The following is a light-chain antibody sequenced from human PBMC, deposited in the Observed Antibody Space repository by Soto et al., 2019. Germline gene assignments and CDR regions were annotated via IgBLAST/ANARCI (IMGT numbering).Light chain of an antibody. Sequence: EIVMTQSPATLSVSPGERATFSCRASQSVSSNLAWYQQKPGQAPRLLIYGASTRATGIPVRFSGSGSGTEFTLTISSLQSEDFAVYYCQQYNDWVTFGGGTKVDI. CDR1: QSVSSN. CDR3: QQYNDWVT. CDR2: GAS. J-gene: IGKJ4*01. V-gene: IGKV3D-15*01.